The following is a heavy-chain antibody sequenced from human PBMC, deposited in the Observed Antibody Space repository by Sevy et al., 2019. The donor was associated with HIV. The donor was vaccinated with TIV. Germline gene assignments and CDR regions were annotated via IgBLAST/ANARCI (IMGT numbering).Heavy chain of an antibody. CDR2: INPNSGGT. V-gene: IGHV1-2*04. Sequence: ASVKVSCKASGYTFTGYYMHWVRQAPGQGLEWMGWINPNSGGTNYAQKFQGWVTMTRDTSISTAYMELSRLRSDDTAVYYCASEGGQQSHYGSGSIYGMDVWGQGTTVTVSS. CDR3: ASEGGQQSHYGSGSIYGMDV. J-gene: IGHJ6*02. CDR1: GYTFTGYY. D-gene: IGHD3-10*01.